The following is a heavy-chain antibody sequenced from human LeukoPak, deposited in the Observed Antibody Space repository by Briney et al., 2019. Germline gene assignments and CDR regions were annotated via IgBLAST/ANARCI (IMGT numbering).Heavy chain of an antibody. D-gene: IGHD5-18*01. CDR1: GFTFSSYW. V-gene: IGHV3-74*01. J-gene: IGHJ4*02. Sequence: GGSLRLSCAASGFTFSSYWMHWVRQAPGKGLVWVSRIKSDGSNTNYADSVKGRFTISRDNAKNTLHLQMNSLRAEDTAVYYCARVDTAMVDYWGQGTLVTVSS. CDR2: IKSDGSNT. CDR3: ARVDTAMVDY.